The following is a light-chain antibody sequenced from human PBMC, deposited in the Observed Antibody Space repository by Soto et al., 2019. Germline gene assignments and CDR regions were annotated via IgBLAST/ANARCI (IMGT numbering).Light chain of an antibody. CDR2: GAS. CDR1: QSVSRI. CDR3: QQYDKWPPT. V-gene: IGKV3-15*01. J-gene: IGKJ1*01. Sequence: EIVMTQSPATLSVSPGERTTLSCRASQSVSRILAWYQQKPGQAPRLLIYGASTRATGIPVRFSGSGSGTEFPLTISSLQSEDFEVYYCQQYDKWPPTFGQGTMVDIK.